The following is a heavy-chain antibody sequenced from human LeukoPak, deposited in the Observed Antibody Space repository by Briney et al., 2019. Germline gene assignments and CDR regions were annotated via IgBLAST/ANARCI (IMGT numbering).Heavy chain of an antibody. CDR2: IRYDGSNK. J-gene: IGHJ4*02. V-gene: IGHV3-30*02. D-gene: IGHD6-19*01. CDR1: GFTFSSYG. Sequence: PGGSLRLSCAASGFTFSSYGMHWVRQAPGKGLEWVAFIRYDGSNKYYADSVKGRFTISRDNSKNTLYLQMNSLRAEDTAVYYCARGTYSSGWEIHGVDYWGQGTLVTVSS. CDR3: ARGTYSSGWEIHGVDY.